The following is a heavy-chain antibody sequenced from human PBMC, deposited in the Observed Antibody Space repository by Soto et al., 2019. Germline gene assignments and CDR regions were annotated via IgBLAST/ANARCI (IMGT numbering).Heavy chain of an antibody. Sequence: GVSLKICCKGSGYSFTSYWISWVRQMTGKGLEWMGRIDPSDSYTNYSPSFQGHVTISADKSISTAYLQWSSLKASDTAMYYCASRSGSYFPYYYYYGMDVWGQGTTVTVSS. V-gene: IGHV5-10-1*01. J-gene: IGHJ6*02. CDR3: ASRSGSYFPYYYYYGMDV. D-gene: IGHD1-26*01. CDR2: IDPSDSYT. CDR1: GYSFTSYW.